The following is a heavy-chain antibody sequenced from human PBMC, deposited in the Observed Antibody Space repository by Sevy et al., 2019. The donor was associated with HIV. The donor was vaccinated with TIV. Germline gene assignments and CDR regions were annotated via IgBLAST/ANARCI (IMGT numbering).Heavy chain of an antibody. D-gene: IGHD3-10*01. CDR1: GFTFSSYS. V-gene: IGHV3-21*01. CDR3: ARDLSDGSGSYYNTGYYYYGMDV. CDR2: ISSSSSYI. J-gene: IGHJ6*02. Sequence: GGSLRLSCAASGFTFSSYSMNWVRQAPGKGLEWVSSISSSSSYIYYADSVKGRFTISRDNAKNSLYLQMNSLRAEDTAVYYCARDLSDGSGSYYNTGYYYYGMDVWGQGTTVTVSS.